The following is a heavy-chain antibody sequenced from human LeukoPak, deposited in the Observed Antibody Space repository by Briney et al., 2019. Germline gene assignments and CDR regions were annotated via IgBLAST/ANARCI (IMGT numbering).Heavy chain of an antibody. CDR1: GYTFTSYY. CDR3: ARDPGLYDILPSNWFDP. J-gene: IGHJ5*02. Sequence: ASVKVSCKASGYTFTSYYMHWVRQAPGQGLEWMGIINPSGGSTSYAQKFQGRVTMTRDTSTSTVYMELSSLRSEDTAVYYCARDPGLYDILPSNWFDPWGQGTLVTVSS. CDR2: INPSGGST. D-gene: IGHD3-9*01. V-gene: IGHV1-46*01.